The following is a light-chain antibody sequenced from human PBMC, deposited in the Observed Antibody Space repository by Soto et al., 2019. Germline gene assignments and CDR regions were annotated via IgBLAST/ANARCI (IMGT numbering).Light chain of an antibody. V-gene: IGLV2-14*01. Sequence: QPVLTPPGSVSGCPGQSIAISCTGTRSDVGGYNYVSWYQQYPGRAPNLIIFDVTNRLSGVSDRFSGSKSGSTASLTISGLQADDEADYYCTSFAGSCTYVFGAGTKVTVL. J-gene: IGLJ1*01. CDR2: DVT. CDR3: TSFAGSCTYV. CDR1: RSDVGGYNY.